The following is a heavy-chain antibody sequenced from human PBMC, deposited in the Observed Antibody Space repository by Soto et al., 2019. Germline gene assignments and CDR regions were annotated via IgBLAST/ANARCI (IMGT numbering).Heavy chain of an antibody. CDR3: ARDAAVLPAVPALNYYYGMDV. CDR2: ISVYNGNT. J-gene: IGHJ6*02. Sequence: SVKVSCKASGYTFSSYGISWARQAPGQGLEWMAWISVYNGNTKYAQKAQGRVIMTTDTSTSTAYMELRSLRSDDTAMYYCARDAAVLPAVPALNYYYGMDVWGQGTTVTVSS. V-gene: IGHV1-18*01. CDR1: GYTFSSYG. D-gene: IGHD2-2*01.